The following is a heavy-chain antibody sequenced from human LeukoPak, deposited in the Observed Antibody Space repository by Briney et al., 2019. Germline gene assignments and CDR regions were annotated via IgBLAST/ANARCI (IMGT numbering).Heavy chain of an antibody. D-gene: IGHD6-13*01. J-gene: IGHJ4*02. Sequence: SETLSLTCTVSGGSISSSSYYWGWIRQPPGKGLEWIGSIYYSGSTYYNPSLKSRVTISVDTSKNQFSLKLSSVTAADTAVYYCARQFSSWSLIDYWGQGTLVTVSS. V-gene: IGHV4-39*01. CDR3: ARQFSSWSLIDY. CDR2: IYYSGST. CDR1: GGSISSSSYY.